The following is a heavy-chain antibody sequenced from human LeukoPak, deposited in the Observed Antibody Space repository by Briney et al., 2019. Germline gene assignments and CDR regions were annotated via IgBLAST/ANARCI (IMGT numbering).Heavy chain of an antibody. J-gene: IGHJ4*02. CDR3: AKAGNIRFDY. CDR1: GFTFSSYA. CDR2: FSGNGGST. V-gene: IGHV3-23*01. D-gene: IGHD1/OR15-1a*01. Sequence: PGGSLRLSCAASGFTFSSYAMSWVRQAPGKGLEWVSGFSGNGGSTYYADSVKGRFTISRDNSKNTLYLQMTSLRVEDTAVYYCAKAGNIRFDYWGQGTLVTVSS.